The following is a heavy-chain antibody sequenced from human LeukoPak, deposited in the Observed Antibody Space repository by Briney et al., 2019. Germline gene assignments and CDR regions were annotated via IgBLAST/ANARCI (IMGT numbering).Heavy chain of an antibody. CDR2: IHDTGST. Sequence: SQTLSLTCTVSGGSISSGNYYWSWIRQPPGKGLEWIGYIHDTGSTYYNPSLKSRVTISIDRSENHFSLKLSSVTAADTAVYYCASSSWYTSPADWGQGTLVTVSS. CDR3: ASSSWYTSPAD. V-gene: IGHV4-30-2*01. D-gene: IGHD6-13*01. CDR1: GGSISSGNYY. J-gene: IGHJ4*02.